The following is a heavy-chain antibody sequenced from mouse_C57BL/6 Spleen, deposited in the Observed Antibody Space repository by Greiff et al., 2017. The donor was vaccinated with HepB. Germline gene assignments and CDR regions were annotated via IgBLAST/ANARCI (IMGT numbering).Heavy chain of an antibody. Sequence: EVMLVESGGGLVKPGGSLKLSCAASGFTFSDYGMHWVRQAPEKGLEWVAYISSGSSTIYYADTVKGRFTISRDNAKNNLFLQMTSLRSEDTAMYYCASGDYYGSSYSYAMDYWGQGTSVTVSS. CDR1: GFTFSDYG. D-gene: IGHD1-1*01. CDR2: ISSGSSTI. V-gene: IGHV5-17*01. CDR3: ASGDYYGSSYSYAMDY. J-gene: IGHJ4*01.